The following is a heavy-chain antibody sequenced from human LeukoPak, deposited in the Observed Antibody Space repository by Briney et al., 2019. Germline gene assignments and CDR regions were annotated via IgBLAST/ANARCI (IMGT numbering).Heavy chain of an antibody. V-gene: IGHV3-30-3*01. CDR2: TSSDLNVK. D-gene: IGHD3-10*01. Sequence: PGGSLRLSCAASAFTFRNYVIHWVRQAPGKGLEWVAVTSSDLNVKLYADSVKGRFTISRDNSRSTLYLQMTSLRPEDTAIYYCAREGYYGSGSPPSLYFDYWGQGTLVTVSS. J-gene: IGHJ4*02. CDR3: AREGYYGSGSPPSLYFDY. CDR1: AFTFRNYV.